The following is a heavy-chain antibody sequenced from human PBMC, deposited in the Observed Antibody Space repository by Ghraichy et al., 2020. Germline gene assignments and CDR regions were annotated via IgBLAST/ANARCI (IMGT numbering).Heavy chain of an antibody. V-gene: IGHV3-64*01. Sequence: LTCAASGFTFSSYAMHWVRQAPGKGLEYVSAISSNGGSTYYANSVKGRFTISRDNSKNTLYLQMGSLRAEDMAVYYCARDFSSSSWRFDWYFDLWGRGTLVTVSS. CDR3: ARDFSSSSWRFDWYFDL. J-gene: IGHJ2*01. CDR2: ISSNGGST. CDR1: GFTFSSYA. D-gene: IGHD6-13*01.